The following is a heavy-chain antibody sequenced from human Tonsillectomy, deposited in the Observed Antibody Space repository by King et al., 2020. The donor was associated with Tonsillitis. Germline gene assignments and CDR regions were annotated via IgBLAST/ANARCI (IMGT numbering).Heavy chain of an antibody. J-gene: IGHJ6*02. D-gene: IGHD2-15*01. CDR1: GFTFSSYA. CDR2: ISYDGSNK. CDR3: ARAPGGILGSLYYRMDV. V-gene: IGHV3-30*04. Sequence: VQLVESGGGVVQPGRSLRLSCAASGFTFSSYAMHWVRQAPGKGLEWVAVISYDGSNKYYADSVKGRFTISRDNSKNTLYLQMNSLRAEDTAVYYCARAPGGILGSLYYRMDVWRQGPTVTFSS.